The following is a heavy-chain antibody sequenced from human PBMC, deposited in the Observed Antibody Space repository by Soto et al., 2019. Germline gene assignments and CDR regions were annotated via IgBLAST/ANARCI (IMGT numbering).Heavy chain of an antibody. CDR2: IYYSGST. CDR3: TRYTLNWFDP. Sequence: SETLSLTCAVYGGSGGSFSGYYWSWIRQPPGKGLEWIGYIYYSGSTNYNPSLKSRVTISVDTSKNQFSLKLTSVTAADTAVYYCTRYTLNWFDPWGQGTLVTVSS. J-gene: IGHJ5*02. CDR1: GGSGGSFSGYY. D-gene: IGHD2-2*02. V-gene: IGHV4-59*08.